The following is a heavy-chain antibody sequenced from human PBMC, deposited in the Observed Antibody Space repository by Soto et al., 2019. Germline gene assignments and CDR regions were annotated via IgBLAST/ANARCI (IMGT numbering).Heavy chain of an antibody. J-gene: IGHJ5*02. Sequence: SETLSLTCSVSGASVSSYYWSWVRQPPGKGLEWIGYIYYIGAYNYNPSLKSRVTISVDTSKNQFSLKLTSVTAADTAVYYCARTPETRDWLDPWGQGTLVTVSS. CDR1: GASVSSYY. V-gene: IGHV4-59*02. CDR3: ARTPETRDWLDP. CDR2: IYYIGAY. D-gene: IGHD1-7*01.